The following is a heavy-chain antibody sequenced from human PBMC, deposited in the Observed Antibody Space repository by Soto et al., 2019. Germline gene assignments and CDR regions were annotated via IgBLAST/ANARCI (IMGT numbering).Heavy chain of an antibody. CDR1: GFTFTTYV. J-gene: IGHJ4*02. V-gene: IGHV3-23*01. D-gene: IGHD2-15*01. Sequence: EVQLLESGGGLVQPGGSLRLSCAASGFTFTTYVMTWVRQAPGKGLEWVAAISARADNAYYADSVKGRFSISRDNAKKTWYLQITSLRADDTAVYYCATRKAGYCSGGTCYSFADWGQGTLVTVSS. CDR3: ATRKAGYCSGGTCYSFAD. CDR2: ISARADNA.